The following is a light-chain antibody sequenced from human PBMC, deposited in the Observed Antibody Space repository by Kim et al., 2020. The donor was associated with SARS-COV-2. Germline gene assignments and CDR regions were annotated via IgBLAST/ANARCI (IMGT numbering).Light chain of an antibody. Sequence: PEKSDTLSFRASQGIDTSLALYRPRPGQAPRLLVYDASIRATGVPDRFSGSGSGTDFTLTISSLEPEDFSTYFCQQRDSCPPAVSFGGGTKVDIK. CDR3: QQRDSCPPAVS. CDR1: QGIDTS. J-gene: IGKJ4*01. CDR2: DAS. V-gene: IGKV3-11*01.